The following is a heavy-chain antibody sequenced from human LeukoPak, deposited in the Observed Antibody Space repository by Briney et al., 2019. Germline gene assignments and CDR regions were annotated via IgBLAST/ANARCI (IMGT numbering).Heavy chain of an antibody. CDR3: AQGSSSWPSLFDY. V-gene: IGHV3-43*01. CDR1: GFTFEDYA. Sequence: GGSLRLSCAASGFTFEDYAMHWVRQTPEKGLEWVSLINWDGSSTYYADSVKGRFAISRDNSKNSLYLQMNSLGTEDTALYYCAQGSSSWPSLFDYWGQGTLVTVSS. CDR2: INWDGSST. D-gene: IGHD6-13*01. J-gene: IGHJ4*02.